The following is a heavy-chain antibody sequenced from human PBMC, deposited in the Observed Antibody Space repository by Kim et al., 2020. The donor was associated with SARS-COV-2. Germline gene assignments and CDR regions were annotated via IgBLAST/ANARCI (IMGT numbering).Heavy chain of an antibody. CDR2: ISYDGRDH. V-gene: IGHV3-30*04. J-gene: IGHJ3*01. D-gene: IGHD2-15*01. CDR3: SRDPHDPRKYSDAFDL. CDR1: GFSFNIYA. Sequence: GGSLRLSCEASGFSFNIYAIHWVRQAPGKGLEGVATISYDGRDHYYADSVRGRFTISRDSSKNTVFLQMNSLRVEDTAVYFCSRDPHDPRKYSDAFDLWG.